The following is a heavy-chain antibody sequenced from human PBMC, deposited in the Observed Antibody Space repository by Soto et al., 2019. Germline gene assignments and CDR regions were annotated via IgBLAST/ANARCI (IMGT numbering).Heavy chain of an antibody. D-gene: IGHD6-6*01. V-gene: IGHV1-69*01. J-gene: IGHJ6*02. CDR1: GDTFSRYA. CDR2: IIPIFGTT. CDR3: AREKQLAAHGMDV. Sequence: QVQLVQSGAEVKKPGSSVKVSCKASGDTFSRYAISWVRQAPGQGLEWMGGIIPIFGTTNYAQKFQGRVTITADESTSTVYMELSSLGSEDTAVYYCAREKQLAAHGMDVWGQGTTVTVSS.